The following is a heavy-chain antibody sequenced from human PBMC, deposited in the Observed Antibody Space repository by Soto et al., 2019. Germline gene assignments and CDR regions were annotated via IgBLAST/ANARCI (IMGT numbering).Heavy chain of an antibody. CDR2: ISGSGGST. CDR1: GFTFSTYP. D-gene: IGHD3-10*01. Sequence: EVQLLESGGGLVQPGGSLRLSCAASGFTFSTYPMTWAAQPPGKGLEWVSAISGSGGSTYYADSVKGRFTISRDNSKNTLYLQMNSLRAEDTAVYYCAKDHGKWFGDAWGQGTLVTVSS. V-gene: IGHV3-23*01. CDR3: AKDHGKWFGDA. J-gene: IGHJ4*02.